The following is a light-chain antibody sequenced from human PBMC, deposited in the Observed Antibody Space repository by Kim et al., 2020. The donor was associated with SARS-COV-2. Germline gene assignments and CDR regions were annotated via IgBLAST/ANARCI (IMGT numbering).Light chain of an antibody. J-gene: IGKJ4*01. CDR2: AAS. CDR3: QQYYTYPLT. CDR1: QAISSY. Sequence: ASTGDRVTITCRASQAISSYLAWYQQKPGKAPELLIYAASTLQSGVPSRFSGSGSGTDFTLTINCLQSEDFATYYCQQYYTYPLTFGGGTKVDIK. V-gene: IGKV1-8*01.